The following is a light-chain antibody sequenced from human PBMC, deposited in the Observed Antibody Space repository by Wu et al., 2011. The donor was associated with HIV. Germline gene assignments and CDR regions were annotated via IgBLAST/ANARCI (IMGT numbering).Light chain of an antibody. J-gene: IGKJ4*01. CDR2: SVS. CDR3: QQYNKWPFT. CDR1: QSVADS. Sequence: EVMLTQSPATLSVSPGERVTLSCRASQSVADSLAWYQQKPGQAPSLLIYSVSLRATGVPAKFSGSGSGTDFTLTIDSMQSENFAIYYCQQYNKWPFTFGGGTKVE. V-gene: IGKV3-15*01.